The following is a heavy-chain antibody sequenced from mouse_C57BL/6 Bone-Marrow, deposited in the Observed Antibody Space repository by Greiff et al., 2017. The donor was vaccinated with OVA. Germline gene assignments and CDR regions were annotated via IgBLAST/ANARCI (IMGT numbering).Heavy chain of an antibody. Sequence: EVQLQQSGPELVKPGASVKISCKASGYTFTDYYMNWVKQSHGKSLEWIGDINPNNGGTSYTQKFKGKATLTVDKSSSTAYMELRSLTSEDSAVYYCARKGASDYWGQGTTLTVSS. CDR3: ARKGASDY. CDR2: INPNNGGT. CDR1: GYTFTDYY. J-gene: IGHJ2*01. V-gene: IGHV1-26*01. D-gene: IGHD6-1*01.